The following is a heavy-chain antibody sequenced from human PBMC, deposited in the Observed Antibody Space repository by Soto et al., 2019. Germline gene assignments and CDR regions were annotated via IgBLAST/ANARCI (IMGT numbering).Heavy chain of an antibody. CDR2: IYSGGST. CDR3: ARDLSSGYYDY. J-gene: IGHJ4*02. D-gene: IGHD3-22*01. CDR1: GFTFSSYS. V-gene: IGHV3-53*01. Sequence: GGSLRLSCAASGFTFSSYSMNWVRQAPGKGLEWVSVIYSGGSTYYADSVKGRFTISRDNSKNTLYLQMNSLRAEDTAVYYCARDLSSGYYDYWGQGTLVTVSS.